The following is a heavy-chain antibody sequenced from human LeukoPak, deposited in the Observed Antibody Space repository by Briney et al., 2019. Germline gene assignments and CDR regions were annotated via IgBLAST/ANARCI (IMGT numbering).Heavy chain of an antibody. CDR1: GFTLSSYA. D-gene: IGHD6-13*01. CDR2: IGGSGGST. V-gene: IGHV3-23*01. Sequence: GGALRVSCAAPGFTLSSYAMNWVRQAPGRGLEWVSGIGGSGGSTYYGDSVKGRFTISKDNSKNTLYLQINTLRAEDTAVYYCVKAAGRSTKIFDYWGQGTLVPVSS. CDR3: VKAAGRSTKIFDY. J-gene: IGHJ4*02.